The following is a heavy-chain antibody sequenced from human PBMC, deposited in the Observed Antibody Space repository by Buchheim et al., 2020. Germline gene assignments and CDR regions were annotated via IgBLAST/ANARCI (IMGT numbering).Heavy chain of an antibody. V-gene: IGHV3-48*01. CDR3: ARAGAGSVYYYYGMDV. D-gene: IGHD3-10*01. Sequence: EVQLVESGGGLVQPGGSLRLSCAASGFTFSSYSMNWVRYAPRRGLEWVSSISSSSSSIYYSESLKGRFTISRDNAKNPLYLQMNSLSAEDTDVYDCARAGAGSVYYYYGMDVWGQGTT. J-gene: IGHJ6*02. CDR1: GFTFSSYS. CDR2: ISSSSSSI.